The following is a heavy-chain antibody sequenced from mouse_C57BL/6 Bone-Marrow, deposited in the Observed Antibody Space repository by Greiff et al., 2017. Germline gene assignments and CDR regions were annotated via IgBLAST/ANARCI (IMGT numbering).Heavy chain of an antibody. V-gene: IGHV1-81*01. D-gene: IGHD2-4*01. J-gene: IGHJ1*03. Sequence: QVHVKQSGAELARPGASVKLSCKASGYTFTSYGISWVKQSTGQGLEWIGEIYPRSGNTYYNEKFKGKATLTADKSSSTAYMELRSLTSEDSAVYFCARYGGYYDYDVGYFDVWGTGTTVTVSS. CDR1: GYTFTSYG. CDR2: IYPRSGNT. CDR3: ARYGGYYDYDVGYFDV.